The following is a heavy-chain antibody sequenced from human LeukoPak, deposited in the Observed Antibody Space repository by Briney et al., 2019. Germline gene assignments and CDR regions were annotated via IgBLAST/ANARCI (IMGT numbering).Heavy chain of an antibody. D-gene: IGHD3-22*01. V-gene: IGHV3-23*01. CDR2: ISGSGGST. CDR3: AKEPYDSSGYYDAFDI. J-gene: IGHJ3*02. Sequence: GGSLRLSCTASRFTFSSYAMSWVRQAPGKGLEWVSAISGSGGSTYYADSVKGRFTISRDNSKNTLYLQMNSLRAEDTAVYYCAKEPYDSSGYYDAFDIWGQGTMVTVSS. CDR1: RFTFSSYA.